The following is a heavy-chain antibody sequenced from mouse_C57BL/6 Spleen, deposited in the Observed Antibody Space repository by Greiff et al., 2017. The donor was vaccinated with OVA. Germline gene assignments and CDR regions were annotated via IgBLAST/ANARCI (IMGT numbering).Heavy chain of an antibody. CDR3: ARHDLDY. V-gene: IGHV5-6*01. CDR2: ISSGGSYT. J-gene: IGHJ2*01. Sequence: EVKLMESGGDLVKPGGSLKLSCAASGFTFSSYGMSWVRQTPDKRLEWVATISSGGSYTYYPDSVKGRFTISRDNAKNTLYLQISSLKSEDTAMYYCARHDLDYWGQGTTLTVSS. CDR1: GFTFSSYG.